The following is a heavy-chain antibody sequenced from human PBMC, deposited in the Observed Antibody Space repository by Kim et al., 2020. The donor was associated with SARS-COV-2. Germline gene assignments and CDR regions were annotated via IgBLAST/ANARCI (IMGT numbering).Heavy chain of an antibody. CDR1: GGSISSYY. CDR2: IYYSGST. J-gene: IGHJ5*02. Sequence: SETLSLTCTVSGGSISSYYWSWIRQPPGKGLEWIGYIYYSGSTNYNPSLKSRVTISVDTSKNQFSLKLSSVTAADTAVYYCARDLGSGSQTRFDPWGQGTLVTVSS. V-gene: IGHV4-59*13. CDR3: ARDLGSGSQTRFDP. D-gene: IGHD3-10*01.